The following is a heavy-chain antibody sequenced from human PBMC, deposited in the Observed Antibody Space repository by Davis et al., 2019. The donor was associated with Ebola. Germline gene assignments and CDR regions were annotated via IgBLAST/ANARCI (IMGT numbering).Heavy chain of an antibody. Sequence: SETLSLTCTVSGGSISSSSYYWGWIRQPPGKGLEWIGEINHSGSTNYNPSLKSRVTISVDTSKNQFSLKLSSVTAADTAVYYCARVRAYYYYYGMDVWGQGTTVTVSS. CDR2: INHSGST. CDR1: GGSISSSSYY. V-gene: IGHV4-39*07. J-gene: IGHJ6*02. D-gene: IGHD4-17*01. CDR3: ARVRAYYYYYGMDV.